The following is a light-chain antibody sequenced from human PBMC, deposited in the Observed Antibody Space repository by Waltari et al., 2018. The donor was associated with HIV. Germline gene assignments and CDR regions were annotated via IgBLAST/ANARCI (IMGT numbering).Light chain of an antibody. Sequence: DIHLTQSPPFLSASIGDRVTISCRATQGINSYLAWYQQKPGKAPKLLIYVASTLRSGVPSRFSVSCSGTEFTLTLSNLQPEDSATYYCQQLNSYPLTFGGGTKVETK. CDR1: QGINSY. CDR3: QQLNSYPLT. J-gene: IGKJ4*01. V-gene: IGKV1-9*01. CDR2: VAS.